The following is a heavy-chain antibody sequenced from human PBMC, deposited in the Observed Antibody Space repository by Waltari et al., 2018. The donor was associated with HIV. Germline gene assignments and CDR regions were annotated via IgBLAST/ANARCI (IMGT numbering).Heavy chain of an antibody. CDR2: THYRSKWNY. D-gene: IGHD2-21*01. Sequence: QVQLQQSGPGLVKPSQTLSLTCAISGDSISNNRATWTWIRESPSRGLEWLGRTHYRSKWNYDYAVSVKGRITIEADTSKNQFSLHLNSVTPEDTGVYYCASSPGDGYFYYGRDVWGQGTTVTVSS. V-gene: IGHV6-1*01. CDR3: ASSPGDGYFYYGRDV. J-gene: IGHJ6*02. CDR1: GDSISNNRAT.